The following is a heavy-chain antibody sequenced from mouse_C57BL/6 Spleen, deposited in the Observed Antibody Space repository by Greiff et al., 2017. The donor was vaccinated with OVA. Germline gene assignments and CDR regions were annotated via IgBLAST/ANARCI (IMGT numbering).Heavy chain of an antibody. CDR2: INPYNGGT. CDR1: GYTFTDYY. Sequence: VQLQQSGPVLVKPGASVKMSCKASGYTFTDYYMNWVKQSHGKSLEWIGVINPYNGGTSYNQKFKGKATLTVDKSSSTAYMELNSLTSEDSAVCYCARYNYGSSYDYAMDYWGQGTSVTVSS. CDR3: ARYNYGSSYDYAMDY. J-gene: IGHJ4*01. V-gene: IGHV1-19*01. D-gene: IGHD1-1*01.